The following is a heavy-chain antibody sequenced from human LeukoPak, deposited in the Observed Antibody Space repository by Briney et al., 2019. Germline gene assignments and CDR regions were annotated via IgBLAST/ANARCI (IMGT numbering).Heavy chain of an antibody. CDR3: ARVSSGSYFGYYYYYMDV. CDR2: INSDGSST. V-gene: IGHV3-74*01. CDR1: GFSFSNYW. J-gene: IGHJ6*03. Sequence: GGSLRLSCAASGFSFSNYWMHWVRQAPGKGLVWVSRINSDGSSTSYADSVKGRFTISRDNAKNTLYLQMNSLRAEDTAVYYCARVSSGSYFGYYYYYMDVWGKGTTVTVSS. D-gene: IGHD1-26*01.